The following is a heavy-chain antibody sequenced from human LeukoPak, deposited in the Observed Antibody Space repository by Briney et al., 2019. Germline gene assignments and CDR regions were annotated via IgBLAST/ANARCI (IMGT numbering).Heavy chain of an antibody. V-gene: IGHV1-18*01. CDR3: ARVGWFGESYYYYYMDV. D-gene: IGHD3-10*01. CDR1: GGTFSSYA. J-gene: IGHJ6*03. Sequence: ASVKVSCKASGGTFSSYAISWVRQAPGQGLEWMGWISAYNGNTNYAQKLQGRVTMTTDTSTSTAYMELRSLRSDDTAVYYCARVGWFGESYYYYYMDVWGKGTTVTISS. CDR2: ISAYNGNT.